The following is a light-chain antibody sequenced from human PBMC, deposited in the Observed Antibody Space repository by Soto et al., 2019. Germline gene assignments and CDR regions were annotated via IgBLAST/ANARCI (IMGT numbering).Light chain of an antibody. Sequence: EIALMQSPASLCLSPGERATLFCRASQTISRSHLAWYQQKPGQAPRLLIFGAVSRATGIPDRFSGSGSETDFTLTISRLEPEDFAAYYCQQYETSPWTFGQGTKVDIK. J-gene: IGKJ1*01. CDR3: QQYETSPWT. CDR1: QTISRSH. V-gene: IGKV3-20*01. CDR2: GAV.